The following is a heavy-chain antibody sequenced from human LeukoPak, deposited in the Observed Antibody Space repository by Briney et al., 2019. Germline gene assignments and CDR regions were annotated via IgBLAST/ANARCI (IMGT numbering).Heavy chain of an antibody. CDR2: IYTSGTT. Sequence: PSETLSLTCTVSGASMSNSFWSWIRQPAGKGLEWIGRIYTSGTTNYNPSLKSRVTLSVDTSNNHFSLTLTSVTAADTALYYCARAPSGCGGTCSFDSWGQGTLVTASS. V-gene: IGHV4-4*07. D-gene: IGHD2-15*01. CDR1: GASMSNSF. J-gene: IGHJ4*02. CDR3: ARAPSGCGGTCSFDS.